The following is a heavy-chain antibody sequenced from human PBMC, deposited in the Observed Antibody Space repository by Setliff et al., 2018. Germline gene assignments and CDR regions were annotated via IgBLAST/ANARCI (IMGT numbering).Heavy chain of an antibody. CDR3: TRGTFSDFWSGDYYDY. Sequence: QSGGSLRLSCAASGFTFSSYAMSWVRQAPGKGLEWVSAISGSGGSTYYADSVKGRFTISRDNDKNTLDLQMNSLRAEDSAMYYCTRGTFSDFWSGDYYDYWGQGTLVTVSS. J-gene: IGHJ4*02. V-gene: IGHV3-23*01. CDR1: GFTFSSYA. D-gene: IGHD3-3*01. CDR2: ISGSGGST.